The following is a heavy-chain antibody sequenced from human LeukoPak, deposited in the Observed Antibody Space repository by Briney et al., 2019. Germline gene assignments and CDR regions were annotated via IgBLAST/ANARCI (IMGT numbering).Heavy chain of an antibody. Sequence: GGSLRLSCAASGFTLRSYAMSWVRQAPGKGLEWVSAISGSTYYADSVKGRFTISRDNSKNTLYLQMNSLRAEDTAVYYCAKGSDGYCGGDCAFDHWGQGTLVTVSS. D-gene: IGHD2-21*02. CDR1: GFTLRSYA. CDR2: ISGST. J-gene: IGHJ4*02. CDR3: AKGSDGYCGGDCAFDH. V-gene: IGHV3-23*01.